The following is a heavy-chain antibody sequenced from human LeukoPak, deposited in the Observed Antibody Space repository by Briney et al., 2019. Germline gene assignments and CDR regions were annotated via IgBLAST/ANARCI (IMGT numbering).Heavy chain of an antibody. CDR3: ARGTVTSLYGMDV. CDR1: GFTFSSYA. D-gene: IGHD4-17*01. J-gene: IGHJ6*02. CDR2: ISYDGSNK. Sequence: GRSLRLSCAASGFTFSSYAMHWVRQAPGKGLEWVAVISYDGSNKYYADSVKGRFTISRDNSKNTLYLQMNSLRAEDTAVYYCARGTVTSLYGMDVWGQGTTVTVSS. V-gene: IGHV3-30*14.